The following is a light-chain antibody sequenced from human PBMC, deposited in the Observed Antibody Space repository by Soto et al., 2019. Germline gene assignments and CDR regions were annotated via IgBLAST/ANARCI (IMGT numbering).Light chain of an antibody. CDR3: QQYSSYSVT. V-gene: IGKV1-33*01. CDR2: DAS. CDR1: QDISNY. J-gene: IGKJ5*01. Sequence: DTQMTQSPSSLSASVGDRVTITCQASQDISNYLNWYQQKPGKAPKLLIYDASNLETGVPSRFSGSGSGTDFTFTISSLQPDDFATYYCQQYSSYSVTFGQGTRLEIK.